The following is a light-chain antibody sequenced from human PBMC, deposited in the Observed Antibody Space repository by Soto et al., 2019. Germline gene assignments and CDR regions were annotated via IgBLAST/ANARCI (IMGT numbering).Light chain of an antibody. J-gene: IGKJ1*01. CDR3: QQYNSYSPLWT. CDR1: QSISSW. V-gene: IGKV1-5*03. Sequence: DIQMTQSPSTLSASVGDRVTITCRASQSISSWLAWYQQKPGKAPKLLIYKAFSLESGVPSRFSGSRSGTEFTLTIRSLQPDDFATYYCQQYNSYSPLWTFGQGTKVEIK. CDR2: KAF.